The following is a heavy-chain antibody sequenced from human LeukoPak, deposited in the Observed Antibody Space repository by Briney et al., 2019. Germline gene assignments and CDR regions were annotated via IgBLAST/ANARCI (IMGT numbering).Heavy chain of an antibody. CDR2: ISSSSSTI. CDR3: AREQYCGGDCYNAGSDY. Sequence: PGGSLRLSCAASGFTFSSYSMNWVRQAPGKGLEWVSYISSSSSTIYYADSVKGRFTTSRDNAKNSLYLQMNSLRDEDTAVYYCAREQYCGGDCYNAGSDYWGQGTLVTVSS. J-gene: IGHJ4*02. V-gene: IGHV3-48*02. CDR1: GFTFSSYS. D-gene: IGHD2-21*01.